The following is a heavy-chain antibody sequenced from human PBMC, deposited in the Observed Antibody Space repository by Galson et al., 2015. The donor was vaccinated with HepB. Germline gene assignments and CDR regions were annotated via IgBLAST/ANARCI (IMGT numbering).Heavy chain of an antibody. J-gene: IGHJ6*02. Sequence: SMRLSCAASGFSFATHNMNWVRQAPGRGLEWVSSISSGRSEIYYADSVKGRITISRDNAKNSLYLQMNSLRAEDTAVYYCARDTKWYLLGGAGVRSYYYGMDVWGQGTTVTVSS. CDR1: GFSFATHN. CDR3: ARDTKWYLLGGAGVRSYYYGMDV. D-gene: IGHD1-26*01. CDR2: ISSGRSEI. V-gene: IGHV3-21*01.